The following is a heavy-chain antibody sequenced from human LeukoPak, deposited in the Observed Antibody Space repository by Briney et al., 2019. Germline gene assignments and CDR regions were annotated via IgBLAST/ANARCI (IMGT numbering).Heavy chain of an antibody. J-gene: IGHJ4*02. CDR3: ARSKDILTGYCFDY. V-gene: IGHV4-39*07. CDR2: IYYSGST. D-gene: IGHD3-9*01. CDR1: GGSISSSSYY. Sequence: ASETLSLTCTVSGGSISSSSYYWGWIRQPPVKGLEWIGSIYYSGSTYYNPSLKSRVTISVDTSKNQFSLKLSSVTAADTAVYYCARSKDILTGYCFDYWGQGTLVTVSS.